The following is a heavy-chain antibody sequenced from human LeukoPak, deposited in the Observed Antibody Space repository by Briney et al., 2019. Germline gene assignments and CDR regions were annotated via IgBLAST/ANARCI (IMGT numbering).Heavy chain of an antibody. CDR1: GYTFTNYG. CDR2: ISAYNGHT. Sequence: ASVKVSCKASGYTFTNYGISWVRQAPGQGLEWMGWISAYNGHTKYAQKVQGRVTMTTDTSTSTAYMELRSLRTDDTAVYYCARDQLSETDAFDIWGQGTMVTVSS. CDR3: ARDQLSETDAFDI. J-gene: IGHJ3*02. V-gene: IGHV1-18*01. D-gene: IGHD1-14*01.